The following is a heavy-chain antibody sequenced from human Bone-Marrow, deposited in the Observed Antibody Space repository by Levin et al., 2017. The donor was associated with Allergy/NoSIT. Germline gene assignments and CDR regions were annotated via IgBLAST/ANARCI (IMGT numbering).Heavy chain of an antibody. CDR1: GFTFSSYG. V-gene: IGHV3-30*18. CDR2: ISYDGSNK. Sequence: GESLKISCAASGFTFSSYGMHWVRQAPGKGLEWVAVISYDGSNKYYADSVKGRFTISRDNSKNTLYLQMNSLRAEDTAVYYCAKGLGTSWGQGTLVTVSS. CDR3: AKGLGTS. D-gene: IGHD3-16*01. J-gene: IGHJ4*02.